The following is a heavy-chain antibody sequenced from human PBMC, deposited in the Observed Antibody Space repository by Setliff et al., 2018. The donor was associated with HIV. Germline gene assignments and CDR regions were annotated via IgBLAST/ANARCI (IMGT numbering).Heavy chain of an antibody. CDR1: GYSFSSYY. D-gene: IGHD6-13*01. CDR3: ARGGHVATSGNSEFDP. J-gene: IGHJ5*02. CDR2: INPRGGKA. Sequence: ASVKVSCKASGYSFSSYYIHWVRQAPGQGLEWMGIINPRGGKAKFAQRFQGRLNVTTDTSTSTVYMELRLLTSDDTAIYYCARGGHVATSGNSEFDPWGQGTLVTVSS. V-gene: IGHV1-46*01.